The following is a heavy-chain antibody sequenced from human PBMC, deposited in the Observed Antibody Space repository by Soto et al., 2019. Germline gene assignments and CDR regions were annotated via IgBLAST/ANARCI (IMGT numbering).Heavy chain of an antibody. J-gene: IGHJ4*02. V-gene: IGHV3-23*01. Sequence: GGSLRLSCAASGITFTISGFNWARQASGKGLDWVSSISSNGAYTYYVDSVKGRFTVSRDNSNNTLYLQMHSLRAEDTAVYYCAKDRVPNGSSGYYSILTDSWGQGTVVTVSS. CDR3: AKDRVPNGSSGYYSILTDS. CDR2: ISSNGAYT. CDR1: GITFTISG. D-gene: IGHD3-22*01.